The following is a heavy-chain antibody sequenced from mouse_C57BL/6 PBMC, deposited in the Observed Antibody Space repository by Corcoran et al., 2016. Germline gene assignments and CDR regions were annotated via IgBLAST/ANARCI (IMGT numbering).Heavy chain of an antibody. CDR1: GYTFTTYG. Sequence: QIQLVQSGPALKKHGETVKISCKESGYTFTTYGMSWVKQAPGKGLKWMGWITTYSGGPTYADDFKGRFAFSLETSASTAYLQINNRKNEDTATYFCARSATFAYWGQGTLVTVSA. V-gene: IGHV9-3*01. J-gene: IGHJ3*01. D-gene: IGHD6-1*01. CDR2: ITTYSGGP. CDR3: ARSATFAY.